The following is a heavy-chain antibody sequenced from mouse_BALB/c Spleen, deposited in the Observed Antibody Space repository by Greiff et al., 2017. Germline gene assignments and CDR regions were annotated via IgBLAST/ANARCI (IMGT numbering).Heavy chain of an antibody. CDR1: GYSITSGYY. CDR3: ASPPTATSYAMDY. V-gene: IGHV3-6*02. D-gene: IGHD1-2*01. Sequence: EVKLQESGPGLVKPSQSLSLTCSVTGYSITSGYYWNWIRQFPGNKLEWMGYISYDGSNNYNPSLKNRISITRDTSKNQFFLKLNSVTTEDTATYYCASPPTATSYAMDYWGQGTSVTVSS. CDR2: ISYDGSN. J-gene: IGHJ4*01.